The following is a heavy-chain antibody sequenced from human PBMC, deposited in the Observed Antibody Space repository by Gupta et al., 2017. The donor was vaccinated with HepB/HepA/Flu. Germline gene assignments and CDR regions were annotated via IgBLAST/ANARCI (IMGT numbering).Heavy chain of an antibody. Sequence: EVQLVESGGGLVQPGGSLGLSCAASGFALSQYWMHWVRQAPGKGLVWVAHISGDGTTTRYADSVEGRMSISRDKAKNTLYLQMTTLRAEDTAVYYCVREMAFNSWGSGRYDALDMWGQGTLVTVSS. CDR1: GFALSQYW. V-gene: IGHV3-74*01. CDR3: VREMAFNSWGSGRYDALDM. CDR2: ISGDGTTT. J-gene: IGHJ3*02. D-gene: IGHD3-16*01.